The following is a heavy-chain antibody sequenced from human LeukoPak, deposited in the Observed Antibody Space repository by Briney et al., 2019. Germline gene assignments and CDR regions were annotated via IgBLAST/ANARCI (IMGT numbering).Heavy chain of an antibody. V-gene: IGHV4-39*01. CDR1: GGSISSSSYY. D-gene: IGHD2-2*01. Sequence: PSETLSLTCTVSGGSISSSSYYWGWIRQPPGKGLEWIGSIYYSGSTYYNPSLKSRVTISVDTSKNQFSLRLSSVTAADTAVYYCARLGCSSTSCPYYYYYYMDVWGKGTTVTVSS. CDR2: IYYSGST. CDR3: ARLGCSSTSCPYYYYYYMDV. J-gene: IGHJ6*03.